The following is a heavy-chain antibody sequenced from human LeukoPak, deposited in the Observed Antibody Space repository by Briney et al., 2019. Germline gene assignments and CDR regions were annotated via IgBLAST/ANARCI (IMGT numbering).Heavy chain of an antibody. CDR2: IGYDGSNK. D-gene: IGHD3-10*01. J-gene: IGHJ3*01. Sequence: GRSLRLSCAASGFTFSDYAMHWVRQATGKGLEWVAVIGYDGSNKYDADSVKGRFTISRDNSKNMMYLQMNSLRAEDTAVYYCARDRFMVRGVMVGTFDLWGQGTMVTVSS. V-gene: IGHV3-33*01. CDR3: ARDRFMVRGVMVGTFDL. CDR1: GFTFSDYA.